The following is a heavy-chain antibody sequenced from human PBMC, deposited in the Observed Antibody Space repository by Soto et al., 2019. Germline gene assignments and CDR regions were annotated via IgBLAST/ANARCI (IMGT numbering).Heavy chain of an antibody. D-gene: IGHD6-13*01. J-gene: IGHJ4*02. CDR3: ARSSRGQQLVPFDY. CDR1: GGSISSSSYY. CDR2: IYYSGST. Sequence: SETLSLTCTVSGGSISSSSYYWGWIRQPPGKGLEWIGSIYYSGSTYYNPSLKSRVTISVDTSKNQFSLKLSSVTAADTAVYYCARSSRGQQLVPFDYWGQGTLVTVSS. V-gene: IGHV4-39*07.